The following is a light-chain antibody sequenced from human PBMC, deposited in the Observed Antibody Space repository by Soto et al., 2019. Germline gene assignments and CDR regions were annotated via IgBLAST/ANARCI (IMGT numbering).Light chain of an antibody. Sequence: DIQMTQSPSTLSASVGDRVTITCRASQSISSWLAWYQQKPGKAPQLLIYKASSLESGVPSRFSGSGAGTEFTLTISSLQPDAYITYYCQQNNSLLTFGQGTKVEIK. CDR2: KAS. CDR3: QQNNSLLT. V-gene: IGKV1-5*03. J-gene: IGKJ1*01. CDR1: QSISSW.